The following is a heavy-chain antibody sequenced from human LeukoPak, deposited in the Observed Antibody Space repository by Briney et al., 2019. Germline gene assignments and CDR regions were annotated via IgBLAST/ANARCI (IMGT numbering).Heavy chain of an antibody. J-gene: IGHJ4*02. CDR3: AQTTGWSGFDF. V-gene: IGHV4-59*08. CDR1: GASTSDKY. Sequence: PSETLSLTCSASGASTSDKYWSWMRQSPGRTLEWIGHIYNGRNTKYNPSLTSRVTISVDTSKNQFSLSLTSVTAADTAMYYCAQTTGWSGFDFWGPGALVTVSS. D-gene: IGHD6-19*01. CDR2: IYNGRNT.